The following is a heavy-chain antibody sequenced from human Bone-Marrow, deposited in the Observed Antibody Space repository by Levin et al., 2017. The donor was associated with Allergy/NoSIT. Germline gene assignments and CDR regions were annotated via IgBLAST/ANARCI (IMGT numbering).Heavy chain of an antibody. Sequence: KVSCQGSGYRFSTYWIAWVRHLPGKGLEFMGIIYPGDSDTRYSSSFQGQVTISVDKSGSTAYLQWSSLKASDSATYYCARRGGVGGYKEIYFDSWGQGTLVTVSS. CDR1: GYRFSTYW. CDR2: IYPGDSDT. D-gene: IGHD1-14*01. V-gene: IGHV5-51*01. J-gene: IGHJ4*02. CDR3: ARRGGVGGYKEIYFDS.